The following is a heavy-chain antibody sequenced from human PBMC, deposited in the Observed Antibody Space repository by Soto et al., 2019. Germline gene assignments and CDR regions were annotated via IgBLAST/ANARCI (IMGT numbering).Heavy chain of an antibody. CDR2: IYYSGST. Sequence: SETLSLTCTVSGGSISSYYWSWIRQPPGKGLEWIGYIYYSGSTNYNPSLKSRVTISVDTSKNQFSLKLSSVTAADTAVYYCARGMATIIPFDYWGQGTLVTVSS. D-gene: IGHD5-12*01. V-gene: IGHV4-59*01. J-gene: IGHJ4*02. CDR1: GGSISSYY. CDR3: ARGMATIIPFDY.